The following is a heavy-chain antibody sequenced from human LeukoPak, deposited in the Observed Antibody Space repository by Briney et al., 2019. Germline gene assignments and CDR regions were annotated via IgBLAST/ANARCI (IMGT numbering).Heavy chain of an antibody. D-gene: IGHD5-18*01. Sequence: GGSLRLSCAASGFTFSSYAMSWVRQAPGKGLEWVSAISGSGGTTYYADSVKGRFTISRDDSKNTLYLQMNSLRAEDTAVYYCANRGYNYGLDAFDIWGQGTMVTVSS. CDR3: ANRGYNYGLDAFDI. CDR2: ISGSGGTT. J-gene: IGHJ3*02. CDR1: GFTFSSYA. V-gene: IGHV3-23*01.